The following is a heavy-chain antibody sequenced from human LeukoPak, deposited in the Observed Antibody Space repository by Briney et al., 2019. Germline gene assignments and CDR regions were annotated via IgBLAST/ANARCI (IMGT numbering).Heavy chain of an antibody. CDR1: GGSISSGGYY. D-gene: IGHD3-10*01. J-gene: IGHJ5*02. CDR2: IYYSGGT. Sequence: PSQTLSLTCTVSGGSISSGGYYWSWIRQHPGKGLEWIGFIYYSGGTYYNPSLKSRVTISVDTSKNQFSLKLSSVTAADTAVYYCARERQMDYGSGSWRVDPWGQGTLVTVSS. CDR3: ARERQMDYGSGSWRVDP. V-gene: IGHV4-31*03.